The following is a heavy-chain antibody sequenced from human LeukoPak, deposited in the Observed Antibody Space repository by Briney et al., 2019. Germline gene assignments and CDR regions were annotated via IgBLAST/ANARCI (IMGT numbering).Heavy chain of an antibody. D-gene: IGHD3-16*01. CDR1: GYTFTSYR. CDR2: ISVYNGNT. CDR3: ARDYYDYVWGSWAYKYYYMDV. J-gene: IGHJ6*03. Sequence: GASVKVSCKASGYTFTSYRISWVRQAPGQGLEWMGWISVYNGNTNYAQKVQGRVTMTTDTSTSAVCMELRSLRSDDTAVYYCARDYYDYVWGSWAYKYYYMDVWGKGTTVTISS. V-gene: IGHV1-18*01.